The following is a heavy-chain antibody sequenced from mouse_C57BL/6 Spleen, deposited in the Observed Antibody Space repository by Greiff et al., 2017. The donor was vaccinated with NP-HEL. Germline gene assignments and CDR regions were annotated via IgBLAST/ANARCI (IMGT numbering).Heavy chain of an antibody. CDR1: GYAFSSSW. CDR2: IYPGDGDT. J-gene: IGHJ4*01. CDR3: ARGDYGNYDDMDY. Sequence: VQLQQSGPELVKPGASVKISCKASGYAFSSSWMNWVKQRPGKGLEWIGRIYPGDGDTNYNGKFKGKATLTADKSSSTAYMHLSRLTAEDSAVYFCARGDYGNYDDMDYWGQGTSVTVSS. V-gene: IGHV1-82*01. D-gene: IGHD2-1*01.